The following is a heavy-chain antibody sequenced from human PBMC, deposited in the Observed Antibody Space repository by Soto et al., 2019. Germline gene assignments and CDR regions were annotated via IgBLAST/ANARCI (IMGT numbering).Heavy chain of an antibody. J-gene: IGHJ6*02. CDR3: ARGIMIPKYYYYGMDV. CDR2: IWYDGSNK. D-gene: IGHD3-22*01. CDR1: GFTFSSYG. V-gene: IGHV3-33*01. Sequence: HPGGSLRLSCAASGFTFSSYGMHWVRQAPGKGLEWVAVIWYDGSNKYYADSVKGRFTISRDNSKNTLYLQMNSLRAEDTAVYYCARGIMIPKYYYYGMDVWGQGTTVTVSS.